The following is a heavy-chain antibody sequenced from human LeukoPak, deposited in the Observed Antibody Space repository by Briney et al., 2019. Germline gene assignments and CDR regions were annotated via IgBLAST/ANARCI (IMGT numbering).Heavy chain of an antibody. J-gene: IGHJ4*02. Sequence: GGSLRLSCAASGFTVSSNYMSWVRQAPGKGLEWVSVIYSGGSTYYADSVKGRFTISRDNSKNTLYLQMNSLRAEDTAVYHCAKDLFSVYYYERLFDYWGQGTLVTVSS. CDR2: IYSGGST. V-gene: IGHV3-66*01. CDR1: GFTVSSNY. D-gene: IGHD2/OR15-2a*01. CDR3: AKDLFSVYYYERLFDY.